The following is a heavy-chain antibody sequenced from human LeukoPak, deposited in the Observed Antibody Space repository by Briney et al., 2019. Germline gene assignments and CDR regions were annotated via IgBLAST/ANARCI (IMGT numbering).Heavy chain of an antibody. J-gene: IGHJ4*02. CDR2: IYYSGST. Sequence: SETLSLTCTVSGGSISSGGYYWSWIRQHPGKGLEWIGYIYYSGSTYYNPSLKSRVTISVDTSKNQFSLKLSSVTAADTAVYYCARDNDGATDYWGQGTLVTVSS. D-gene: IGHD1-1*01. CDR1: GGSISSGGYY. CDR3: ARDNDGATDY. V-gene: IGHV4-31*03.